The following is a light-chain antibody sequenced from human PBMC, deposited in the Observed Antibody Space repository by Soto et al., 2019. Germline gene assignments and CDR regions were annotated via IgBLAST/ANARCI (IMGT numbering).Light chain of an antibody. Sequence: ALTQPASVSGSPGQSITISCTGTSSDVGGYNYVSWYQQHPGKAPKLMIYEVSNRPSGVSNRFSGSKSGNTTSLTISGLQAEDEADYYCSSYTSSSTRVFGTGTKVTV. CDR2: EVS. V-gene: IGLV2-14*01. J-gene: IGLJ1*01. CDR1: SSDVGGYNY. CDR3: SSYTSSSTRV.